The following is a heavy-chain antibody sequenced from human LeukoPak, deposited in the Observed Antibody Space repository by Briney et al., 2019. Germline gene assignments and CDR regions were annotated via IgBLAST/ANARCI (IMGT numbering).Heavy chain of an antibody. CDR2: ITTSSSYI. J-gene: IGHJ4*02. CDR3: AKRGLPLVVISVPLDY. D-gene: IGHD2-15*01. V-gene: IGHV3-21*01. CDR1: GFTFSTYN. Sequence: GGSLRLSCAASGFTFSTYNMNWVRQAPGKGLEWVSSITTSSSYIYYADSVKGRFTISRDNAKNSLFLQMNSLRPEDTAVYYCAKRGLPLVVISVPLDYWGQGTLVTVAS.